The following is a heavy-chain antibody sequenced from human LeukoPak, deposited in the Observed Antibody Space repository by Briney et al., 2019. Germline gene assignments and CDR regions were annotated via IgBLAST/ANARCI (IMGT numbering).Heavy chain of an antibody. J-gene: IGHJ3*02. CDR2: ISFSGST. CDR1: GGSISSSNYY. Sequence: PSETLSLTCTVSGGSISSSNYYWGWIRQPPGTGLQWIGSISFSGSTYYNPSLKSRVTISGDTSKNQFSLKLSSVTAADTAVYYCARVSITMVRGVTDAFDIWGQGTMVTVSS. CDR3: ARVSITMVRGVTDAFDI. V-gene: IGHV4-39*01. D-gene: IGHD3-10*01.